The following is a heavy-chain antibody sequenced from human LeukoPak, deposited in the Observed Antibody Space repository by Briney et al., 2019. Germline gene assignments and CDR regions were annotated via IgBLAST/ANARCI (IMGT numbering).Heavy chain of an antibody. CDR3: SRDRHCIGSTCYGL. CDR2: ISNSSSYI. J-gene: IGHJ4*02. V-gene: IGHV3-21*01. CDR1: GFTFNNYS. Sequence: PGGSLRLSCAASGFTFNNYSMNWVRQAPGKGLEWVSSISNSSSYIYYADSVKGRFIISRDNSKNTLYLQMNSLRAEDTAVYYCSRDRHCIGSTCYGLWGQGTRVTVSS. D-gene: IGHD2-2*01.